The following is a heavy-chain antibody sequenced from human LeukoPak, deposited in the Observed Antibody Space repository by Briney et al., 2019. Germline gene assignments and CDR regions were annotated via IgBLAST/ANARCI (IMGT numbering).Heavy chain of an antibody. Sequence: GGSLRLSCEASGFSFNNAWMTWVRQAPGRALEWVSSITSSGTYIFYADSVKGRFTISRDNAKNSLYLQMNSLGPEDTAVYYCARDPYSGNYGNYYYYYMDVWGKGTTVTISS. V-gene: IGHV3-21*01. D-gene: IGHD1-26*01. J-gene: IGHJ6*03. CDR1: GFSFNNAW. CDR3: ARDPYSGNYGNYYYYYMDV. CDR2: ITSSGTYI.